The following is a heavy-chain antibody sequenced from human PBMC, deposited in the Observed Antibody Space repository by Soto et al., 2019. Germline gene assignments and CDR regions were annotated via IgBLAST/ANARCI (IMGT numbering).Heavy chain of an antibody. CDR1: GYTFTSYG. CDR3: AGDTSYYGSGSYYLGQH. D-gene: IGHD3-10*01. J-gene: IGHJ1*01. V-gene: IGHV1-18*04. Sequence: QVQLVQSGAEVKKPGASVKVSCKASGYTFTSYGISWVRQAPGQGLEWMGWISAYNGNTNYAQKLQGRVTMTTDTSTSTAYIELMSLASDDKAVYYCAGDTSYYGSGSYYLGQHWGQGTLFTVSS. CDR2: ISAYNGNT.